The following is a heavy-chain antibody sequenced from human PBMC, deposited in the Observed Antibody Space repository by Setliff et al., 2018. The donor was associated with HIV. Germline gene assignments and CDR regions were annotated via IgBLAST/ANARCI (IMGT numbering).Heavy chain of an antibody. CDR3: VKEGRTSTVFDY. J-gene: IGHJ4*02. Sequence: SETLTLTCTVIGASVSMPGWWGWVRQSPGKRLEWIGEVSDGGTKYNPSLQGRATTSVDRSKNQFSLELRSVTAADTAVYYCVKEGRTSTVFDYWGQGVMVTVSS. D-gene: IGHD1-7*01. CDR2: VSDGGT. V-gene: IGHV4-4*02. CDR1: GASVSMPGW.